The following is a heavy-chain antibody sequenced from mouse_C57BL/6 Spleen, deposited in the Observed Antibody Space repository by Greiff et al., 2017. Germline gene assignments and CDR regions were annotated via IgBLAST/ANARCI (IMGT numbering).Heavy chain of an antibody. J-gene: IGHJ3*01. CDR1: GYTFTSYW. CDR2: IDPSDSYT. D-gene: IGHD1-1*01. V-gene: IGHV1-69*01. CDR3: ARSLTTVVETWFAY. Sequence: QVQLQQPGAELVMPGASVKLSCKASGYTFTSYWMHWVKQRPGQGLEWIGEIDPSDSYTNYNQKFKGKSTLTVDKSSSTAYMQLSSLTSEDSAVYYCARSLTTVVETWFAYWGQGTLVTVSA.